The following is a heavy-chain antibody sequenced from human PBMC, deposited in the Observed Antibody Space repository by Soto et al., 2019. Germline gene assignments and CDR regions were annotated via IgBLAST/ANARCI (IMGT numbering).Heavy chain of an antibody. CDR2: ISYDGSNK. CDR3: AKTDRRRAAGIGDYFDY. V-gene: IGHV3-30*18. Sequence: GGSLRLSCAASGFTFSSYGMHWVRQAPGKGLEWVAVISYDGSNKYYADSVKGRFTISRDNSKNTLYLQMNSLRAEDTAVYYCAKTDRRRAAGIGDYFDYWGQGTLVTVSS. D-gene: IGHD6-13*01. J-gene: IGHJ4*02. CDR1: GFTFSSYG.